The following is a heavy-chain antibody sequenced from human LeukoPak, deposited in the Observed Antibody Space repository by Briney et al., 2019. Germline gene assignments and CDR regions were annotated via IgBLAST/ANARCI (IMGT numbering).Heavy chain of an antibody. CDR2: IYSGGST. D-gene: IGHD3-16*02. J-gene: IGHJ5*02. CDR1: GFTFSSYA. V-gene: IGHV3-66*01. CDR3: ARDNYDYVWGSYRGNWFDP. Sequence: GGSLRLSCAASGFTFSSYAMSWVRQAPGKGLEWVSVIYSGGSTYYADSVKGRFTISRDNSKNTLYLQMNSLRAEDTAVYYCARDNYDYVWGSYRGNWFDPWGQGTLVTVSS.